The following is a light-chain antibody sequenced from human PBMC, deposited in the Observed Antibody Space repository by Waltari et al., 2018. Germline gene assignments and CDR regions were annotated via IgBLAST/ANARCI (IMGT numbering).Light chain of an antibody. Sequence: DIQLTQSPSSLSASVGDRVTITCRASQSISPWLAWYQQKPGKAPSLLVSRVSFLDDGVPSRFSGRGSATEFTLTINSLQPEDYATYYCQQYHDYPFTFGQGTKLDIK. CDR2: RVS. J-gene: IGKJ2*01. V-gene: IGKV1-5*03. CDR3: QQYHDYPFT. CDR1: QSISPW.